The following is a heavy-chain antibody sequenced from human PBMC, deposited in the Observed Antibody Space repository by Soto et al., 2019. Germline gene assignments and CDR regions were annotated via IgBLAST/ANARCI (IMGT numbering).Heavy chain of an antibody. V-gene: IGHV1-18*01. D-gene: IGHD1-1*01. CDR3: ARSGEILDQQEYGMDV. J-gene: IGHJ6*02. CDR2: ISAYNGNT. Sequence: GASVKVSCKASGYTFTSYGFSWVRQAPGQGLKWMGWISAYNGNTNYAQNLQGRVTMTTDTSTNTAHMELRSLRYDDTGVYYCARSGEILDQQEYGMDVWGQGTTVTVSS. CDR1: GYTFTSYG.